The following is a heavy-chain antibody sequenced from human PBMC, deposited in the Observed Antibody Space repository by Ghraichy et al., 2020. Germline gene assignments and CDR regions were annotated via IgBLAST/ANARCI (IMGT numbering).Heavy chain of an antibody. J-gene: IGHJ5*02. CDR3: ARDPRYCSSTSCYTGNWFDP. D-gene: IGHD2-2*02. CDR1: GFTFSSYW. Sequence: GGSLRLSCAASGFTFSSYWMHWVRQAPGKGLVWVSRINSDGSSTSCADSVKGRFTISRDNAKNTLYLQMNSLRAEDTAVYYCARDPRYCSSTSCYTGNWFDPWGQGTLVTVSS. V-gene: IGHV3-74*01. CDR2: INSDGSST.